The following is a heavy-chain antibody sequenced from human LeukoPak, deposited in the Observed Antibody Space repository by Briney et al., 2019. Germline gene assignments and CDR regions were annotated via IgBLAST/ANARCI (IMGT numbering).Heavy chain of an antibody. J-gene: IGHJ6*03. D-gene: IGHD3-10*01. CDR2: IRYGGSNR. CDR1: GFTFSSYG. V-gene: IGHV3-30*02. Sequence: GGSLRLSCAASGFTFSSYGMHWVRQAPGKGLEWVAFIRYGGSNRYYADSVKGRFTISRDNSKNTLYLQMNSLRAEDTAVYYCAKGTDYGTGSYRIYFYYYMDVWGKGTTVTVSS. CDR3: AKGTDYGTGSYRIYFYYYMDV.